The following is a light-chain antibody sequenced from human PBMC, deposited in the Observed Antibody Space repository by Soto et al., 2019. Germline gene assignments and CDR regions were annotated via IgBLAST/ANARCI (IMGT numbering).Light chain of an antibody. Sequence: EIVMTQSPATLSVSPGERATLSCRASQSVGSDLAWYQQKPGQAPRLLIYDTSTRATGIPARFSGSGSGTDFTLTISSLEPEDFAVYYCQQRSNWPPRGTFGQGTKVDIK. CDR3: QQRSNWPPRGT. V-gene: IGKV3-11*01. CDR1: QSVGSD. J-gene: IGKJ1*01. CDR2: DTS.